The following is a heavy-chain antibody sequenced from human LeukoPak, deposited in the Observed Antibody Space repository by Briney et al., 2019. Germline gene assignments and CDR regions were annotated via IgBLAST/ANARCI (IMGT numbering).Heavy chain of an antibody. J-gene: IGHJ5*02. Sequence: GGSLRLSCAASGFTFSSYWMSWVRQAPGKGLEWVANIKQDGSEKYYVDSVEGRFTISRDNADNSLYLQMNSLRVEDTAIYYCVGDMVRGRGTFDPWGQGTLVIVSS. D-gene: IGHD3-10*01. CDR1: GFTFSSYW. CDR2: IKQDGSEK. CDR3: VGDMVRGRGTFDP. V-gene: IGHV3-7*01.